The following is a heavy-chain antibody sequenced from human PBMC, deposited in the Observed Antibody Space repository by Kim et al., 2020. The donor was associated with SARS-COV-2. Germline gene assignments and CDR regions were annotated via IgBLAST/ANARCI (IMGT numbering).Heavy chain of an antibody. CDR1: GFTFSSYG. CDR2: ISYDGSNK. CDR3: ARVAWELLREYFDY. V-gene: IGHV3-33*05. J-gene: IGHJ4*02. Sequence: GGSLRLSCAASGFTFSSYGMHWVRQAPGKGLEWVAVISYDGSNKYYADSVKGRFTISRDNSKNTLYLQMNSLRAEDTAVYYCARVAWELLREYFDYWGQGTLVTVSS. D-gene: IGHD1-26*01.